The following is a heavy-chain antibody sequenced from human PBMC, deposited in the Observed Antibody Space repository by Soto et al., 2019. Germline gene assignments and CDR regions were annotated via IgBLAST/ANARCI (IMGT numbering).Heavy chain of an antibody. V-gene: IGHV4-34*01. D-gene: IGHD6-13*01. J-gene: IGHJ4*02. CDR1: GESFSGYY. Sequence: QVQLQQWGAGRLKPSETLSLTCAVYGESFSGYYWSWIRQPPGKGLEWIGEINHSGSTNYNPSLKSRVTISVDTSKNQFSLKLSSVTAADTAVYYCARSYGSSWYMTFDYWGQGTLVTVSS. CDR3: ARSYGSSWYMTFDY. CDR2: INHSGST.